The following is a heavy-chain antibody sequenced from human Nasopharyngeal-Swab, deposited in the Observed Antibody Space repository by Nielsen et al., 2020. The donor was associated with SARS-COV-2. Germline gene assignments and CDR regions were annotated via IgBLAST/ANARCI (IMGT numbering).Heavy chain of an antibody. V-gene: IGHV4-30-4*01. J-gene: IGHJ6*03. Sequence: WIRQPPGKGLEWIVHIYYSGITNYNPSLKSRVTISVDTSKDQFSLKLSSVTAADTAVYYCARDYRTVTTGGVYYYYYMDVWGKGTTVTVSS. D-gene: IGHD4-17*01. CDR3: ARDYRTVTTGGVYYYYYMDV. CDR2: IYYSGIT.